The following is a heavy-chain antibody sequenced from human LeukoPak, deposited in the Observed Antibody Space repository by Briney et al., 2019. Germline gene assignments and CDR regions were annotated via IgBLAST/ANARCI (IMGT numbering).Heavy chain of an antibody. CDR2: INPNSGGT. CDR3: ARVPLYSSGVRAPDY. Sequence: ASVKVPCKASGYTFTGYYMHWVRQAPGQGLEWMGWINPNSGGTNYAQKFQGRVTMTRDTSISTAYMELSRLRSDDTAVYYCARVPLYSSGVRAPDYWGQGTLVTVSS. CDR1: GYTFTGYY. J-gene: IGHJ4*02. D-gene: IGHD6-19*01. V-gene: IGHV1-2*02.